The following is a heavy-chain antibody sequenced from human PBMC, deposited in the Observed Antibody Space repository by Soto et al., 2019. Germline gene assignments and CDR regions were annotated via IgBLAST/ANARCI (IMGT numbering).Heavy chain of an antibody. V-gene: IGHV3-21*01. Sequence: PGGSLRLSCAASGFTLSSYSMNWVRQAPGKGLEWVSSISSSSSYIYYADSVKGRFTISRDNAKNSLYLQMNSLRAEDTAVYYCAKGEQWLDSSSYWGQGTLVTVSS. J-gene: IGHJ4*02. D-gene: IGHD6-19*01. CDR2: ISSSSSYI. CDR1: GFTLSSYS. CDR3: AKGEQWLDSSSY.